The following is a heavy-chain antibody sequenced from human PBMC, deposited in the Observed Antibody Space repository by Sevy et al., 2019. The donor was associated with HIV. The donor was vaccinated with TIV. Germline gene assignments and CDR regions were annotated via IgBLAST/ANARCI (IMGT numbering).Heavy chain of an antibody. Sequence: ASVKVSCKASGYTFTSYGISWVRQAPGQGLEWMGWIGAYNGNTNYAQKLQGRVTMTTDTSTSTAYMELRSLRSDDTAVYYCARVANRITMVRGVLLNDYWGQGTLVTVSS. CDR1: GYTFTSYG. J-gene: IGHJ4*02. CDR2: IGAYNGNT. V-gene: IGHV1-18*01. D-gene: IGHD3-10*01. CDR3: ARVANRITMVRGVLLNDY.